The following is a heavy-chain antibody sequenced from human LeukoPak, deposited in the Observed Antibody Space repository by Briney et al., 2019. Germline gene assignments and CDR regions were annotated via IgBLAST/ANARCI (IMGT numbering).Heavy chain of an antibody. Sequence: SETLSLTCAVYGGSFSGYYWSWIRQPPGKGLEWIGEINHSGSTNYNPSLKSRVTISVDTSKNQFSLKLSSVTAADTAVYYCARPIAAAGTFGHWFDPWGQGTLVTVSS. CDR3: ARPIAAAGTFGHWFDP. V-gene: IGHV4-34*01. D-gene: IGHD6-13*01. CDR2: INHSGST. J-gene: IGHJ5*02. CDR1: GGSFSGYY.